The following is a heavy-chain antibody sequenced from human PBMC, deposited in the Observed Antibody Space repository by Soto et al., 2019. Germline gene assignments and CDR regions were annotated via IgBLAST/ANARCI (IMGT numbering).Heavy chain of an antibody. CDR3: AKGDLLTGVAHFDY. V-gene: IGHV3-23*01. Sequence: LRLSCAASGFTFSNYAMSWVRQAPGKGLQWVSTISGSGASTYYGDSVKGRFTLSRDNSENTLFLQMDSLRAEDTAVYYCAKGDLLTGVAHFDYWGQGTLVTVSS. J-gene: IGHJ4*02. D-gene: IGHD7-27*01. CDR1: GFTFSNYA. CDR2: ISGSGAST.